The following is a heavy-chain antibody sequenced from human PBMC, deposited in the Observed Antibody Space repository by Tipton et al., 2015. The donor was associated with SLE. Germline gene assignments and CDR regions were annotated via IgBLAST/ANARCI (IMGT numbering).Heavy chain of an antibody. CDR1: GGSINSYY. D-gene: IGHD4-17*01. Sequence: TLSLTCTVSGGSINSYYWSWIRQPPGKGLEWIGYIHSSGSTNYNSSLESRVTISIDTSRNQFSLSLTSVTAADTAVYYCARGSDGEYVRYFDVWGPGTPVTVSS. J-gene: IGHJ2*01. CDR3: ARGSDGEYVRYFDV. CDR2: IHSSGST. V-gene: IGHV4-59*08.